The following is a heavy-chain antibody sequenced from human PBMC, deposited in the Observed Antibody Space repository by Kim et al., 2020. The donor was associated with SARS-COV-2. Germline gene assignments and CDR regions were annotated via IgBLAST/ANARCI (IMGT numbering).Heavy chain of an antibody. D-gene: IGHD3-16*01. J-gene: IGHJ4*02. CDR2: ISSSSSTI. V-gene: IGHV3-48*01. Sequence: GGSLRLSCAASGFTFSSYSMNWVRQAPGKGLEWVSYISSSSSTIYYADSVKGRFTNSRDNAKNSLYLQMNSLRAEDTAVYYCARDLGGYFDYWGQGTLVTVSS. CDR1: GFTFSSYS. CDR3: ARDLGGYFDY.